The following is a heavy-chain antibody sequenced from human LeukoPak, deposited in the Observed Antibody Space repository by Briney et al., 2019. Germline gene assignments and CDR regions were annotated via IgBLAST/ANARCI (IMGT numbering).Heavy chain of an antibody. V-gene: IGHV3-66*02. CDR3: ASPYTTSSFYAFDM. J-gene: IGHJ3*02. CDR2: IYSGGNT. D-gene: IGHD6-6*01. Sequence: GGSLRLSCEVSGFTVSSKYMSWVRQAPGKGLERVSVIYSGGNTYYADSVKGRFTISRDNSKNTLCLQVSNLRAEDTAMYYCASPYTTSSFYAFDMWGQGTMVTVSS. CDR1: GFTVSSKY.